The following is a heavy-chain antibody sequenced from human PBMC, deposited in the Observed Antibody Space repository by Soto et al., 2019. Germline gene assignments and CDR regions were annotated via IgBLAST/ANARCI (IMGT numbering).Heavy chain of an antibody. CDR3: AEDRRAGGNSAFYFDF. CDR1: GFKFSNHA. J-gene: IGHJ4*02. CDR2: ISATGGGT. V-gene: IGHV3-23*01. D-gene: IGHD3-16*01. Sequence: GSLRLSCAASGFKFSNHAMSWVRQAPGKGLEWVSLISATGGGTYYADSVKGRFTISRDNSHNTLYPQVHSLTAEDTAVYCCAEDRRAGGNSAFYFDFWGQGAQVTVSS.